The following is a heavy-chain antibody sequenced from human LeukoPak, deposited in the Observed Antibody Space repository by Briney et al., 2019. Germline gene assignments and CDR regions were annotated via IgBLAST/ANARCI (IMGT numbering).Heavy chain of an antibody. CDR1: GGSISSYY. J-gene: IGHJ3*02. Sequence: SETLSLTCTVSGGSISSYYWSWIRQPAGKGLEWIGRIYTSGSTNHNPSLKSRVTMSVDTSKNQFSLKLSSVTAADTAVYYCARSAQVLDAFDIWGQGTMVTVSS. CDR2: IYTSGST. D-gene: IGHD2-8*01. V-gene: IGHV4-4*07. CDR3: ARSAQVLDAFDI.